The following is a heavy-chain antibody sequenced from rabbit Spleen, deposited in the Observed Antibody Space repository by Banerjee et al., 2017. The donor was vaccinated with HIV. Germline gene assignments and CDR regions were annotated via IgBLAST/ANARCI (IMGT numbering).Heavy chain of an antibody. D-gene: IGHD8-1*01. CDR1: GFSFSYNDY. CDR2: IDPVFGST. V-gene: IGHV1S45*01. CDR3: ARDGAGSSYFNL. J-gene: IGHJ4*01. Sequence: QEQLEESGGDLVKPEGSLTLTCTASGFSFSYNDYMCWVRQAPGRGLEWIGYIDPVFGSTYYANWVNGRFTISSHNAQNTLYLQLNSLTAADTATYFCARDGAGSSYFNLWGQGTLVTVS.